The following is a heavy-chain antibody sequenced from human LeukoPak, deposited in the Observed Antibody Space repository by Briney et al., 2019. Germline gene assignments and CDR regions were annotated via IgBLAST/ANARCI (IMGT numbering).Heavy chain of an antibody. J-gene: IGHJ4*02. CDR3: TRASPTDY. Sequence: GGSLRLSCEASGFTFRSYNMHWVRQAPGKGLEWVSFISSSMTSIYYAGSVKGRFTVSRDNAKNSLFLQMNYLRDEDTAVYYCTRASPTDYWGQGTLVTVSS. V-gene: IGHV3-48*02. CDR2: ISSSMTSI. CDR1: GFTFRSYN.